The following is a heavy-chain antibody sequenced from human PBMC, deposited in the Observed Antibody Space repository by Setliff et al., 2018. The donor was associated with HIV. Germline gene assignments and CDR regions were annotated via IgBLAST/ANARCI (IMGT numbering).Heavy chain of an antibody. J-gene: IGHJ4*02. D-gene: IGHD3-16*01. Sequence: PSETLSLTCTVSGGSMSGSSYYWSWIRQTPGKGLEWIGYIYYSGSTYYNPSLKSRVTISVDTSKNQFSLKLSSVTAADTAVYYCARRRIDVYYFDYWGQGTLVTVSS. V-gene: IGHV4-39*01. CDR1: GGSMSGSSYY. CDR3: ARRRIDVYYFDY. CDR2: IYYSGST.